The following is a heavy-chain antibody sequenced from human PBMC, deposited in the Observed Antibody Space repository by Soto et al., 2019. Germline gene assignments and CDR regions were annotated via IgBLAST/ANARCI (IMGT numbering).Heavy chain of an antibody. CDR2: ISYDGSNK. V-gene: IGHV3-30*18. Sequence: SPRLSCAAAGFTFSSYGMHWVRQAPGKGLEWVAVISYDGSNKYYADSVKGRFTISRDNSKNTLYLQMNSLRAEDTAVYYCAKGYSSGWHYYYYYGMDVWGQGTTVTVSS. J-gene: IGHJ6*02. CDR1: GFTFSSYG. CDR3: AKGYSSGWHYYYYYGMDV. D-gene: IGHD6-19*01.